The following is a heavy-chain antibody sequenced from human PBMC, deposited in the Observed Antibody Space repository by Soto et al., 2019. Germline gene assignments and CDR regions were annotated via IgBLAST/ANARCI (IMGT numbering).Heavy chain of an antibody. D-gene: IGHD5-12*01. CDR1: GFTFSSYW. J-gene: IGHJ6*03. V-gene: IGHV3-74*01. CDR2: INSDGSST. CDR3: VVATIYAYYYYYMDV. Sequence: EVQLVESGGGLVQPGGSLRLSCAASGFTFSSYWMHWVRQAPGKGLVWVSRINSDGSSTSYADSVKGRFTISRDNAKNTLYLQMNSLRAEDTAVYYCVVATIYAYYYYYMDVWGKGTTVTVSS.